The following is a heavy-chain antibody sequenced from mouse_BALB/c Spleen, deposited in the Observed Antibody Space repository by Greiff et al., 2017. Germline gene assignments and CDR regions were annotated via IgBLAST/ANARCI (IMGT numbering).Heavy chain of an antibody. CDR3: ARVGYYGGFAY. V-gene: IGHV1S135*01. Sequence: VQLKASGPELVKPGASVKVSCKASGYSFTDYNMYWVKQRHGKSLAWIGYIDPYNGGTSYNQKFKGKATLTVDKSSSTAFMHLNSLTSEDSAVYYCARVGYYGGFAYWGQGTLVTVSA. D-gene: IGHD2-3*01. J-gene: IGHJ3*01. CDR2: IDPYNGGT. CDR1: GYSFTDYN.